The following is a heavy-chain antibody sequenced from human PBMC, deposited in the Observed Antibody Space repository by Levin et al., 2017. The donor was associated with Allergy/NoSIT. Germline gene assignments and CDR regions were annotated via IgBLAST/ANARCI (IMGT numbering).Heavy chain of an antibody. Sequence: SQTLSLTCTVSGGSMTYYYWSWIRPPAGKGLEWIGRIYYNGDTDYNPSLKSRVTMSVDTSKNQFSLNLRSVTAADTAVYYCAREMIIATDFSPNWFGPWGQGTLVSVSS. V-gene: IGHV4-4*07. D-gene: IGHD6-13*01. CDR3: AREMIIATDFSPNWFGP. CDR2: IYYNGDT. CDR1: GGSMTYYY. J-gene: IGHJ5*02.